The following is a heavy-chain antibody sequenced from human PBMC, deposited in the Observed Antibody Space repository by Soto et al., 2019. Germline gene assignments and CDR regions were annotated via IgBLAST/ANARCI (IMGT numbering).Heavy chain of an antibody. V-gene: IGHV5-51*01. CDR2: IYPGDSET. CDR1: GYMFTNYW. J-gene: IGHJ4*02. D-gene: IGHD6-13*01. Sequence: XESLKVSRRGFGYMFTNYWVGWVLQMPGKGLEWMGIIYPGDSETRYSPSFQGQVTISADKSISTAYLQWSSLKASDTAMYYCARNEPESNSWWQFDLWGQGTLVTVSS. CDR3: ARNEPESNSWWQFDL.